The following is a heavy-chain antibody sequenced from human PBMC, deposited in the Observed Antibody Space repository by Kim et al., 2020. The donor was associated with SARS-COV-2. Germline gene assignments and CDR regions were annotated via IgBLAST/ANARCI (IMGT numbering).Heavy chain of an antibody. Sequence: GESLKISCKGSGYSFTSYWIGWVRQMPGKGLEWMGIIYPGDSDTRYSPSFQGQVTISADKSISTAYLQWSSLKASDTAMYYCARTTYSSGWYMSRGAFDIWGQGTMVTVSS. J-gene: IGHJ3*02. CDR2: IYPGDSDT. D-gene: IGHD6-19*01. CDR1: GYSFTSYW. V-gene: IGHV5-51*01. CDR3: ARTTYSSGWYMSRGAFDI.